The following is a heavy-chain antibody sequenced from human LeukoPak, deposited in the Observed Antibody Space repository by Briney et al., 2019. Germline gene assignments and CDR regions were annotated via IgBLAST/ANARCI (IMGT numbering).Heavy chain of an antibody. V-gene: IGHV1-24*01. J-gene: IGHJ4*02. D-gene: IGHD3-22*01. Sequence: EASVKVSCKVSGYTLTELSMHWVRQAPGKGLEWMGGFDPEDGETIYAQKFQGRVTMTEDTSTDTAYMELSSLRSEDTAVYYCATGEAMMVVVSPGAFDYWGQGTLVTVSS. CDR2: FDPEDGET. CDR1: GYTLTELS. CDR3: ATGEAMMVVVSPGAFDY.